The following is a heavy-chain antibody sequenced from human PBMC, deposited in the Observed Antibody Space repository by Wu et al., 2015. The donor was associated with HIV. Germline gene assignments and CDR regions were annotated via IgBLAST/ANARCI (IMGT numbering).Heavy chain of an antibody. CDR3: ARLQSLSGFYSNADY. D-gene: IGHD3-22*01. CDR1: GYTFTDYF. CDR2: INANRGGT. V-gene: IGHV1-2*02. Sequence: QVHLVQSGAEVKKPGASVKVSCKASGYTFTDYFVHWVRQAPGQGLEWMGWINANRGGTKYAQKFQGRVTLTRDTAVSTAYMELNSLRSDDTAVYYCARLQSLSGFYSNADYWGQGTLVTVSS. J-gene: IGHJ4*02.